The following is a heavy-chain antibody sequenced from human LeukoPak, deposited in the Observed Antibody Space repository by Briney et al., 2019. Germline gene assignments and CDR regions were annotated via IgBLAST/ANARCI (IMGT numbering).Heavy chain of an antibody. CDR1: GGSISSYY. D-gene: IGHD2-15*01. CDR3: ARFTIVTLLVGCSGGSCYPNWIDP. Sequence: SETLSLTCTVSGGSISSYYWSWIRKPPGKGLEWIGYSGSTNSNPSLKSRVTISVDTSKNQISLKLKSVTAADTAIYYCARFTIVTLLVGCSGGSCYPNWIDPWGQGTLVTVSS. V-gene: IGHV4-59*01. J-gene: IGHJ5*02. CDR2: SGST.